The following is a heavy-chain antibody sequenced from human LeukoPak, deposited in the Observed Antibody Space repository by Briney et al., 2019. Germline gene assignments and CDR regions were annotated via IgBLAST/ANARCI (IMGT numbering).Heavy chain of an antibody. J-gene: IGHJ6*03. D-gene: IGHD5-18*01. CDR1: GFTFSSYA. CDR3: ARAGYSYGYDGGLSLYYYYMDV. CDR2: ISSNGGST. Sequence: PGGSLRLSCAASGFTFSSYAMHWVRQAPGKGLEYVSAISSNGGSTYYANSVKGRFTISRDNSKNTLYLQMGSLRAEDMAVYYCARAGYSYGYDGGLSLYYYYMDVWGKGTTVTVSS. V-gene: IGHV3-64*01.